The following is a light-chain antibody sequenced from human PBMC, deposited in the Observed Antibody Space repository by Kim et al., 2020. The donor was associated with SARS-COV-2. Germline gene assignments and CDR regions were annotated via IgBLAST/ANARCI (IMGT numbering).Light chain of an antibody. CDR1: QSVSSGD. V-gene: IGKV3-20*01. CDR2: GAS. J-gene: IGKJ4*01. Sequence: PRERATHCYRASQSVSSGDLVWYQQKPGQAPRLLIYGASSRATGIPDRFSGSGSGTDFTLTINRLEPEDFAVYYCQHYRSPPSPLTFGGGTKVEIK. CDR3: QHYRSPPSPLT.